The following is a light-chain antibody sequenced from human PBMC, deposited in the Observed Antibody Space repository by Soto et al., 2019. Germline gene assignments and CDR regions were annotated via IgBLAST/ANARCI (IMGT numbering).Light chain of an antibody. V-gene: IGKV1-9*01. J-gene: IGKJ5*01. CDR3: QQLNSFPIT. Sequence: ILLTQSPSSLSASVGDRVTITCRASQGIDTSLAWYQQKPGKAPKRLIYAASSLQSGVPSRFSGSGSGTEFTLTITSLQPEDFATYYCQQLNSFPITFSQGTRLEI. CDR1: QGIDTS. CDR2: AAS.